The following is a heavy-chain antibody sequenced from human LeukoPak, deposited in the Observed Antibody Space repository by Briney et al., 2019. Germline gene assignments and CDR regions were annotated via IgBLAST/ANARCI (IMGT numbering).Heavy chain of an antibody. V-gene: IGHV3-74*03. CDR2: IDNDGSVT. Sequence: GGSLRLSCAASEFTFSSYWMYWVRQAPGKGLVWVSRIDNDGSVTKYADSVKGRFTVSRGNAKNTLFLQMNSLRAEDMAVYYCARGGSYHAFDIWGQGTMVTVSS. CDR1: EFTFSSYW. D-gene: IGHD3-10*01. CDR3: ARGGSYHAFDI. J-gene: IGHJ3*02.